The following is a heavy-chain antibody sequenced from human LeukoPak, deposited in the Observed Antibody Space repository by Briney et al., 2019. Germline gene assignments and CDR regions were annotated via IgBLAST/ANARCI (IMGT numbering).Heavy chain of an antibody. CDR2: ISSSGGST. Sequence: GSLRLSCAASGFTFSSYAMSWVRQAPGKGLEWVSAISSSGGSTYYAASVKGRFTISRDNSKNTLYLQMNSLRAEDTAVYYCAKVPQWLVPINYFDYWGQGTLVTVSS. CDR3: AKVPQWLVPINYFDY. V-gene: IGHV3-23*01. CDR1: GFTFSSYA. J-gene: IGHJ4*02. D-gene: IGHD6-19*01.